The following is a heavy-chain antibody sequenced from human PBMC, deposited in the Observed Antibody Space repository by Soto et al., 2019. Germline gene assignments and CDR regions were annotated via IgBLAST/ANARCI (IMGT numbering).Heavy chain of an antibody. J-gene: IGHJ6*03. CDR1: GFTVSSNY. V-gene: IGHV3-66*01. CDR3: ARDNVVVFPKYYDYMDV. D-gene: IGHD2-21*01. Sequence: EVQLVESGGGLVQPGGSLRLSCAASGFTVSSNYMSWVRQAPGKGLEWVSVMYSGGSTYYADSVKGRFTISRDNSKNTLYLQMNSLRAEDTAVYYCARDNVVVFPKYYDYMDVWGKGTTVTVSS. CDR2: MYSGGST.